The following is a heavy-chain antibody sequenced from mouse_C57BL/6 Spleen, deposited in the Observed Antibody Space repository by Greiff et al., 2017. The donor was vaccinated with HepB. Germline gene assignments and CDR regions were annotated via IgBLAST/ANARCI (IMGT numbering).Heavy chain of an antibody. CDR3: ARPAQATYYAMDY. D-gene: IGHD3-2*02. V-gene: IGHV1-55*01. J-gene: IGHJ4*01. CDR2: IYPGSGST. Sequence: QVQLQQPGAELVKPGASVKMSCKASGYTFTSYWITWVKQRPGQGLEWIGDIYPGSGSTNSNEKFKSKATLTVDTSPSTAYMQLSILTSEDSAVYYCARPAQATYYAMDYWGQGTSVTVSS. CDR1: GYTFTSYW.